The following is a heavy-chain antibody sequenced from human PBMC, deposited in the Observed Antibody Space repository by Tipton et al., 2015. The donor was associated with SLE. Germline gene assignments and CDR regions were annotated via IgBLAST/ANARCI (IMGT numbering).Heavy chain of an antibody. CDR1: GFTFSNAW. D-gene: IGHD6-13*01. CDR3: ARRPYSSSPFDY. CDR2: IKQDGSEK. Sequence: SLRLSCAASGFTFSNAWMSWVRQAPGKGLEWVANIKQDGSEKYYVDSVKGRFTISRDNAKNSLYLQMNSLRAEDTAVYYCARRPYSSSPFDYWGQGTLVTVSS. V-gene: IGHV3-7*01. J-gene: IGHJ4*02.